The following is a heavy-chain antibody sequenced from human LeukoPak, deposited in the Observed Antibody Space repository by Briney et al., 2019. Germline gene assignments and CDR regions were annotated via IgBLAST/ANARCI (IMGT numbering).Heavy chain of an antibody. CDR3: ARDRRITIFGAYYYYMDV. CDR2: IYHSGST. V-gene: IGHV4-38-2*02. CDR1: GYSICSGDY. J-gene: IGHJ6*03. D-gene: IGHD3-3*01. Sequence: SQTLSLTCTVSGYSICSGDYWGWIRDPPRNGLECLGRIYHSGSTYYNPSLKSRVTISVDTSKNQFSLKLSSVTAADTAVYYCARDRRITIFGAYYYYMDVWGKGTTVTVSS.